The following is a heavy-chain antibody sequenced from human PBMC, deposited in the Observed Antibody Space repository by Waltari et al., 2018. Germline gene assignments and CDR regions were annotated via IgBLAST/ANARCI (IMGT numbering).Heavy chain of an antibody. J-gene: IGHJ4*02. Sequence: QVQLQESGPGLVKPSQTLSLTCTVSGGSISSGDYYWSWIRKPPGKGLEWIGYIYYSGGTYYNPSRKCRVTISVGTSKNQFSLKLGPVTAADTAVYYCARGVTIFGVGNYFDYWGQGTLVTVSS. V-gene: IGHV4-30-4*08. CDR3: ARGVTIFGVGNYFDY. CDR2: IYYSGGT. D-gene: IGHD3-3*01. CDR1: GGSISSGDYY.